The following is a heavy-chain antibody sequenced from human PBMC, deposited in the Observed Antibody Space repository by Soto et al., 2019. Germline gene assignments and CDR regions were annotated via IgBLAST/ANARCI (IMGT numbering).Heavy chain of an antibody. Sequence: PSETLSLTCTFSVYSISSGSYWGWIRQPPGKGPEWIASIYHGGTTFYNPSLKSRVTVSVDKSNNQFSLKLRSVTAADTAVYYCAKAHVMVVDGSTFDYWGHGTLFSVS. CDR3: AKAHVMVVDGSTFDY. J-gene: IGHJ4*01. V-gene: IGHV4-38-2*02. CDR1: VYSISSGSY. CDR2: IYHGGTT. D-gene: IGHD6-19*01.